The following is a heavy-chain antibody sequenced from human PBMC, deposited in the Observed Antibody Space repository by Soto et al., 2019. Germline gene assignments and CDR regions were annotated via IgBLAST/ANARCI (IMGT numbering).Heavy chain of an antibody. CDR3: VRFGGAAAGPGDY. J-gene: IGHJ4*02. CDR2: ISESGTTI. CDR1: EFTFSSFE. D-gene: IGHD6-13*01. V-gene: IGHV3-48*03. Sequence: GGSLRLSCVTSEFTFSSFEMNWVRQAPGKGLEWVSYISESGTTIYYRDSVKGRFTIFRDNAKKSLYLQMNSLRAEDTAVYYCVRFGGAAAGPGDYWGQGTLVTVSS.